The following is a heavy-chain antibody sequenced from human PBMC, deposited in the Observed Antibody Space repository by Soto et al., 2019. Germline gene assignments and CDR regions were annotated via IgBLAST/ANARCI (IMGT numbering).Heavy chain of an antibody. J-gene: IGHJ3*02. CDR2: IYYSGST. CDR1: GGTISSYY. V-gene: IGHV4-59*01. CDR3: ARLYGLDAFDI. D-gene: IGHD4-17*01. Sequence: TSETLSLTCTVSGGTISSYYWRWIWQPPGKGLEWIGYIYYSGSTNYNPSLKSRVTISVDTSKNQFSLKLSSVTAADTAVYYCARLYGLDAFDIWGQGTMVTVSS.